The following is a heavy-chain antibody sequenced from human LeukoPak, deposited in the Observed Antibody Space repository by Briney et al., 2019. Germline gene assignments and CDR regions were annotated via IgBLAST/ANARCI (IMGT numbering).Heavy chain of an antibody. V-gene: IGHV3-23*01. CDR1: GFTFSTYA. Sequence: PGGSLRLSCAASGFTFSTYAMSRVRQAPGKGLEWVSLIGGSDGRTRYADSVKGRFTISRDNSKNTLYLEMSSLRAEDTAVYYCAKDSSSYDWGYMDVWGKGTTVTISS. J-gene: IGHJ6*03. CDR2: IGGSDGRT. D-gene: IGHD3-22*01. CDR3: AKDSSSYDWGYMDV.